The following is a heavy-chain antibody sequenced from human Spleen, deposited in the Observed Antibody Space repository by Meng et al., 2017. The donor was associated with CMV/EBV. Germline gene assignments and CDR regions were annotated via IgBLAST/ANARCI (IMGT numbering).Heavy chain of an antibody. V-gene: IGHV1-18*01. CDR1: GYTFTSYG. D-gene: IGHD2-2*01. CDR2: ISAYNGNT. Sequence: ASVKVSCKASGYTFTSYGFSWVRQAPGQGLEWMGWISAYNGNTNYAQKVQGRVTMTTDTSTSTAYMELSRLRSDDTAVYYCAREDIVVVPAAYKIYYYYGMDVWGQGTTVTVSS. CDR3: AREDIVVVPAAYKIYYYYGMDV. J-gene: IGHJ6*02.